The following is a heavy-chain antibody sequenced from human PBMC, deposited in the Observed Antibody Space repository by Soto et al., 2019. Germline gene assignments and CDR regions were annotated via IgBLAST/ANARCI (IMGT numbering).Heavy chain of an antibody. Sequence: GSLRLSCAASGFTFSSYGMHWVRQAPGKGLEWVAVISYHGSNKDYADSVKGRFTISRDNSKNTLYLQMNSLRGEDTAVYYCAKDRQLGSSLYYFDERGQGTLVTVSS. V-gene: IGHV3-30*18. CDR1: GFTFSSYG. D-gene: IGHD5-18*01. CDR3: AKDRQLGSSLYYFDE. J-gene: IGHJ4*02. CDR2: ISYHGSNK.